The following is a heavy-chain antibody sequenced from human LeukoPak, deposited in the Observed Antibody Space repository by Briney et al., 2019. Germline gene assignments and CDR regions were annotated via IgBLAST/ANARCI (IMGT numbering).Heavy chain of an antibody. CDR3: ARDCSSTSCYGPPTGWFDP. CDR1: GGTFSSYA. V-gene: IGHV1-69*05. Sequence: SVKVSCKASGGTFSSYAISWVRQAPGQGLEWMGRIIPIFGTANYAQKFQGRVTITTDESTSTAYMELSSLRSEDAAVYYCARDCSSTSCYGPPTGWFDPWGQGTLVTLSS. D-gene: IGHD2-2*01. J-gene: IGHJ5*02. CDR2: IIPIFGTA.